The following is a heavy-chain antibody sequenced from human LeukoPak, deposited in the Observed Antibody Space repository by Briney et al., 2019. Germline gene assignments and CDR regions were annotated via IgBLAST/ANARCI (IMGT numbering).Heavy chain of an antibody. D-gene: IGHD6-19*01. CDR2: IYYSGST. CDR1: GGSIISYY. CDR3: ARELAGASGY. J-gene: IGHJ4*02. Sequence: SETLSLTCTVSGGSIISYYWSWIRQPPGKGLEWIGYIYYSGSTNYNPSLKSRVTISVDTSKNQFSLKLSSVTAADTAVYYCARELAGASGYWGQGTLVTVSS. V-gene: IGHV4-59*01.